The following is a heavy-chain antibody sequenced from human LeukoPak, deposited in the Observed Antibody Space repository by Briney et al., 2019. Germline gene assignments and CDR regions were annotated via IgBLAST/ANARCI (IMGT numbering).Heavy chain of an antibody. CDR2: IWYDGSNK. V-gene: IGHV3-33*01. Sequence: GGSLRLSCAASGFTFSSYGMPWVRQAPGKGLEWVAVIWYDGSNKYYADSVKGRFTISRDNSKTTLYLQMNSLRAEDTAVYYCARDRRYSSSLGGWFDPWGQGTLVTVSS. CDR3: ARDRRYSSSLGGWFDP. J-gene: IGHJ5*02. CDR1: GFTFSSYG. D-gene: IGHD6-6*01.